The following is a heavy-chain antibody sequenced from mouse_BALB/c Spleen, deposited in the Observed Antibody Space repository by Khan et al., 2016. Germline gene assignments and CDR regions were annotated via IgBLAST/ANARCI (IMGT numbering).Heavy chain of an antibody. V-gene: IGHV3-1*02. Sequence: EVQLQESGPDLVKPSQSLSLTCTVTGYSITSGYSWHWIRQFPGNKLGWMGYIHYSGSTNYNPSLKSRISITRDTYKKHFFLQLNSVTTDDTAKYVCARPYGTVDYWGQGTTLTVSS. CDR1: GYSITSGYS. D-gene: IGHD2-1*01. J-gene: IGHJ2*01. CDR2: IHYSGST. CDR3: ARPYGTVDY.